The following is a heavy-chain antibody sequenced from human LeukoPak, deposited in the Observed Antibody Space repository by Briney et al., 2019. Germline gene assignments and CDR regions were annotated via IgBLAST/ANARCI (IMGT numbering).Heavy chain of an antibody. CDR3: ARVDILTGYYEVDI. D-gene: IGHD3-9*01. J-gene: IGHJ3*02. V-gene: IGHV1-8*01. Sequence: ASVKVSCKASGYTFTSYDINWVRQATGQGLEWMGWMNPNSGNTGYAQKFQGRVTMTRNTSISTAYMELSSLRSEDTAVYYCARVDILTGYYEVDIWGQGTMVTVSS. CDR1: GYTFTSYD. CDR2: MNPNSGNT.